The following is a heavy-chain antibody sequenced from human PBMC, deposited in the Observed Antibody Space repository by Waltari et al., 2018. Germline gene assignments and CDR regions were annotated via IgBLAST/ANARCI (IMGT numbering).Heavy chain of an antibody. D-gene: IGHD3-10*01. V-gene: IGHV3-74*01. J-gene: IGHJ4*02. CDR2: IDRDWSST. Sequence: DVQLVESGGGLVQPGGSLRLSCAASGFTFSTYWMHWVRHGPGTGLMWVSRIDRDWSSTSYEDSVRGRFTISRDNAKNTLYLQMISVRDEDTAVYYCGRARVQGVKYFDYWGPGTLVTVSS. CDR3: GRARVQGVKYFDY. CDR1: GFTFSTYW.